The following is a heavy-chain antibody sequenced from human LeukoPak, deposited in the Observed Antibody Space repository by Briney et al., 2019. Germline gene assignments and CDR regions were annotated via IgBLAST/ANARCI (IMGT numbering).Heavy chain of an antibody. Sequence: GESLKISCKTSGYKFIDHWIGWVRQMPGKGLEWMAITYPGDSDARYSPSFQGQVTISADKSITTAYLQWSSLKASDTATYYCARLVTPGVTRWFDPWGQGTPVTVSS. D-gene: IGHD1-1*01. CDR1: GYKFIDHW. CDR2: TYPGDSDA. J-gene: IGHJ5*02. CDR3: ARLVTPGVTRWFDP. V-gene: IGHV5-51*01.